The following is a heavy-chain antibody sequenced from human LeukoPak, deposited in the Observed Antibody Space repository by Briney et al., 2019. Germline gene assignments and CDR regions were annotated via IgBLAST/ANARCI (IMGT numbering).Heavy chain of an antibody. D-gene: IGHD3-3*01. Sequence: GGSRRLSCAASGFTFSSYWMSWVRQAPAKGMEWVANIKQDGSEKYYVDSVKGRFTISRDNAKNSLYLQMNSLRAEDTAVYYCAREVEDDFWSPNDYWGQGTLVTVSS. J-gene: IGHJ4*02. CDR1: GFTFSSYW. CDR2: IKQDGSEK. V-gene: IGHV3-7*01. CDR3: AREVEDDFWSPNDY.